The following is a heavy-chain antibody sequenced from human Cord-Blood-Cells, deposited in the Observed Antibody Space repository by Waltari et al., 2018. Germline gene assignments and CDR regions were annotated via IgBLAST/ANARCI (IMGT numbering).Heavy chain of an antibody. CDR3: AHSRAAAGTNHLDY. J-gene: IGHJ4*02. CDR1: GFSLSTSGVG. V-gene: IGHV2-5*01. Sequence: QITLKESGPTLVKPTQTLTLTCTFSGFSLSTSGVGVGWIRQPPGKALEWLALIYWNDDKRYTPSLKSRLTITKDTSKNQVVLTMTNMDPVDTATYYCAHSRAAAGTNHLDYWGQGTLVTVSS. CDR2: IYWNDDK. D-gene: IGHD6-13*01.